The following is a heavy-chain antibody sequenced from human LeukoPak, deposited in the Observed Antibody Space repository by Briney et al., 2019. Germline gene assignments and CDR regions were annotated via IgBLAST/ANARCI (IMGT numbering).Heavy chain of an antibody. CDR3: ARDWMYCSGGSCYWTSGYFDY. D-gene: IGHD2-15*01. V-gene: IGHV3-33*01. CDR2: IWYDGSNK. J-gene: IGHJ4*02. Sequence: GGSLRLSCAVSGFTFSSYGMHWVRRAPGKGLEWVAVIWYDGSNKYYADSVKGRFTISRDNSKNTLYLQMNSLRAEDTAVYYCARDWMYCSGGSCYWTSGYFDYWGQGTLVTVSS. CDR1: GFTFSSYG.